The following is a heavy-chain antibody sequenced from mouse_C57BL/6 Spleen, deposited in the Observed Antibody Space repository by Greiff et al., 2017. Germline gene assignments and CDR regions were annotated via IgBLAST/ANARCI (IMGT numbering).Heavy chain of an antibody. CDR2: IYPGDGDT. CDR3: ASITTGEGPGFAY. J-gene: IGHJ3*01. D-gene: IGHD1-1*01. Sequence: QVQLKQSGPELVKPGASVKISCKASGYAFSSSWMNWVKQRPGKGLGWIGRIYPGDGDTNYNGKFKGQATLTADKSSSTAYMQLSSLTSEDSAVYFCASITTGEGPGFAYWGQGTLVTVSA. V-gene: IGHV1-82*01. CDR1: GYAFSSSW.